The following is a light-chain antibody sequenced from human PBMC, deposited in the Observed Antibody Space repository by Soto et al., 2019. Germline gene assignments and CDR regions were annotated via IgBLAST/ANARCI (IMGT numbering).Light chain of an antibody. Sequence: ERVMTQSPATLSVSPGERATLSCRASQSIANRLAWYQQKPGQAPRLLIYGASTRATGVPARFSGSGSGTEFTLTISILQSEDFAVYYCKQYNKGLALAFGGGTKGDIK. J-gene: IGKJ4*01. CDR1: QSIANR. CDR2: GAS. V-gene: IGKV3-15*01. CDR3: KQYNKGLALA.